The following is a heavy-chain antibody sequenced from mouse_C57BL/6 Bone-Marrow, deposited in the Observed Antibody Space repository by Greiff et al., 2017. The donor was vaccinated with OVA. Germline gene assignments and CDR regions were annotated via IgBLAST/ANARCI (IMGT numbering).Heavy chain of an antibody. CDR2: INSDGGST. CDR1: EYEFPSHD. J-gene: IGHJ3*01. Sequence: EVKVEESGGGLVQPGESLKLSCESNEYEFPSHDMSWVRKTPEKRLELVAAINSDGGSTYYPDTMERRFIISRDNTKKTLYLQMSSLRSEDTALYYCARHGSKGAWFAYWGQGTLVTVSA. V-gene: IGHV5-2*03. CDR3: ARHGSKGAWFAY. D-gene: IGHD1-3*01.